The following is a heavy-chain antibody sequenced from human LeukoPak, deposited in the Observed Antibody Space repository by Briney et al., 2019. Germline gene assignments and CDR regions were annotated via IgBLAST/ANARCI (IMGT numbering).Heavy chain of an antibody. D-gene: IGHD1-1*01. CDR3: ARSTNPRDAFDI. Sequence: SETLSLTCTVSGGSISSGGYYWSWIRQHPGKGLEWIGYIYYSGSTYYNPSLKGRVTISVDTSKNQFSLKLSSVTAADTAVYYCARSTNPRDAFDIWGQGTMVTVSS. J-gene: IGHJ3*02. CDR1: GGSISSGGYY. V-gene: IGHV4-31*03. CDR2: IYYSGST.